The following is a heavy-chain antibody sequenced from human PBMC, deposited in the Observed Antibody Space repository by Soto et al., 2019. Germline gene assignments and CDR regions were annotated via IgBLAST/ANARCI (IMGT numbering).Heavy chain of an antibody. Sequence: GGSLRLSCAASGFTFSSYWMSWVRQAPGKGLEWVANIKPDGSQKWYVDSVKGRFTISRDNAKKSLYVQMNSLRADDTAVYYCARGDYYASSGPFSEAFDIWGQGTMVTVSS. D-gene: IGHD3-22*01. CDR3: ARGDYYASSGPFSEAFDI. V-gene: IGHV3-7*04. CDR2: IKPDGSQK. J-gene: IGHJ3*02. CDR1: GFTFSSYW.